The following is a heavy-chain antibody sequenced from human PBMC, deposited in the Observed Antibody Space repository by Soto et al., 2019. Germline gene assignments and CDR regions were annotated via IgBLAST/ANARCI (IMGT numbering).Heavy chain of an antibody. V-gene: IGHV1-69*13. J-gene: IGHJ4*02. CDR1: GGTVSSYA. CDR2: IIPIFGTA. CDR3: ARGAYYDSRVYSEFDY. D-gene: IGHD3-22*01. Sequence: ASVKVSCKVSGGTVSSYAISWVRQAPGQGLEWMGGIIPIFGTANYAQKFQGRVTITADESTSAAYMELSSLRSEDTAVYYCARGAYYDSRVYSEFDYRGQGTPGTVSS.